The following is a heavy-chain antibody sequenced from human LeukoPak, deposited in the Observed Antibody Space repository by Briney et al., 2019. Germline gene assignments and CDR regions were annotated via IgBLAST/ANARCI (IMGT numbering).Heavy chain of an antibody. J-gene: IGHJ3*02. V-gene: IGHV3-13*01. CDR3: ARLSLTMIVRLDAFDI. D-gene: IGHD3-22*01. Sequence: PPGGSLRLSCAASGFTFSSYDMHWVRQATGKGLEWVSAIGTAFDTSYAGSVKGRFTISRDNSKNTLYLQMNSLRAEDTAVYYCARLSLTMIVRLDAFDIWGQGTMVTVSS. CDR2: IGTAFDT. CDR1: GFTFSSYD.